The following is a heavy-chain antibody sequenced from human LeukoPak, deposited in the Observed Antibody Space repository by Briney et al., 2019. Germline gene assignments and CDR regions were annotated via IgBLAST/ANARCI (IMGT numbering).Heavy chain of an antibody. CDR1: GFTFTNTW. J-gene: IGHJ3*02. Sequence: GGSLRLSCIASGFTFTNTWMSWVRQAPGKGLEWVGRIKAKTHGGTTDYAAPVNGRFAISRDDSTNTVYLQMNSLKTDDTALYYCVTEGFTYGFHSCDTWGQGTTVTISS. D-gene: IGHD5-18*01. V-gene: IGHV3-15*01. CDR3: VTEGFTYGFHSCDT. CDR2: IKAKTHGGTT.